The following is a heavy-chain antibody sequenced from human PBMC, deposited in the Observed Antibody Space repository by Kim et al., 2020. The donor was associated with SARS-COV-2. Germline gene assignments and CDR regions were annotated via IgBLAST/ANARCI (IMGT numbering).Heavy chain of an antibody. CDR2: ISSSGSTI. Sequence: GGSLRLSCAASGFTFSSYEMNWVRQAPGKGLEWVSYISSSGSTIYYADSVKGRFTISRDNAKNSLYLQMNSLRAEDTAVYYCARGGRYQLLSPFVYWGQGTLVTVSS. J-gene: IGHJ4*02. CDR3: ARGGRYQLLSPFVY. CDR1: GFTFSSYE. V-gene: IGHV3-48*03. D-gene: IGHD2-2*01.